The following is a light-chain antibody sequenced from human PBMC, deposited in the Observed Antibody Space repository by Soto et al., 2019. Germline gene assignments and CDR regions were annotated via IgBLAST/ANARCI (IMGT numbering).Light chain of an antibody. CDR1: QSISSW. CDR3: HQYNSYPLT. CDR2: DAS. J-gene: IGKJ4*01. V-gene: IGKV1-5*01. Sequence: DIQMTQSPSTLSASVGDRVTITCRASQSISSWLAWYQQKPGKAPKLLIYDASSLESGVPSRFSGSGSGTEFTLTVSSLQPADFATYYCHQYNSYPLTFGGGNKVAIK.